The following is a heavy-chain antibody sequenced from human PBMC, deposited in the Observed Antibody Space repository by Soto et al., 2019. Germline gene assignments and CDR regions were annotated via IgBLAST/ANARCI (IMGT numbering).Heavy chain of an antibody. CDR3: VSGSVIVSFDY. J-gene: IGHJ4*02. V-gene: IGHV1-69*02. D-gene: IGHD3-10*01. CDR1: GGTFSSYT. Sequence: QVQLVQSGAEVKKPGSSVKVSCKASGGTFSSYTISWVRQAPGQGLEWMGRIIPILGIANYAQKFQGRVTINADKSTITAYMEPSSLRSEDTAVYYCVSGSVIVSFDYCGQGTLVTVSA. CDR2: IIPILGIA.